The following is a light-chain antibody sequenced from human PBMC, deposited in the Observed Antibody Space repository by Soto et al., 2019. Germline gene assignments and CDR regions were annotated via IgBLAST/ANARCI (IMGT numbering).Light chain of an antibody. CDR2: DAS. J-gene: IGKJ4*01. CDR1: QSISTS. V-gene: IGKV3-11*01. Sequence: EIVLTQSPATVSLSPGELATLSCRASQSISTSLAWYQQKPGQAPRLLIYDASYRAAGIPARFSGSGSGTDFTLTISGLEPEDVAVYYCQQRRNCLLTFGGGTKVEI. CDR3: QQRRNCLLT.